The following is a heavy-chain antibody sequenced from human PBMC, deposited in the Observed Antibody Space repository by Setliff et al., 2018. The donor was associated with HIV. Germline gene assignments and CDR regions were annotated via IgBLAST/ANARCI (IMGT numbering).Heavy chain of an antibody. CDR2: IYYSGST. V-gene: IGHV4-39*01. Sequence: KPSETLSLACTVSGASISSSSYYWDWIRQPPGKGLEWIGSIYYSGSTYYNPSLKRRVTISVDTSKNQFSLKLSSVTAADTAVYYCARRSSWYGDAFDIWGQGTMVTV. CDR3: ARRSSWYGDAFDI. CDR1: GASISSSSYY. J-gene: IGHJ3*02. D-gene: IGHD6-13*01.